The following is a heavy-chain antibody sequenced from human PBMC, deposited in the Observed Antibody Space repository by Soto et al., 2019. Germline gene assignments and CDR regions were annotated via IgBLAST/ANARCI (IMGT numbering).Heavy chain of an antibody. J-gene: IGHJ4*01. CDR3: AHRRFSENYFDY. CDR1: GFSLSTYGVG. V-gene: IGHV2-5*02. D-gene: IGHD3-10*01. Sequence: SGPTLVNPTKTRTLTCSFSGFSLSTYGVGVGWIRHRPGKALEWLALIFWDDDKRYSPSLRTKLTITKDTSKNQVVLTMTNMDPVDTATYYCAHRRFSENYFDYWGHETLVTDSS. CDR2: IFWDDDK.